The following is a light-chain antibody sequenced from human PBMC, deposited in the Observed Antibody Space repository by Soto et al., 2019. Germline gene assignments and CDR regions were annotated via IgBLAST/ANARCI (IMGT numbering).Light chain of an antibody. CDR1: RSDVGTYGY. J-gene: IGLJ3*02. V-gene: IGLV2-14*03. CDR3: SSYTSSSTLGV. Sequence: QSALTQPASASGSPGQSITISCTGTRSDVGTYGYVSWYQHHPGKAPKLIIYDVFNRASGVSSRFSASKSGNTASLTISGLQAEDEADYYCSSYTSSSTLGVFGGGTKLTVL. CDR2: DVF.